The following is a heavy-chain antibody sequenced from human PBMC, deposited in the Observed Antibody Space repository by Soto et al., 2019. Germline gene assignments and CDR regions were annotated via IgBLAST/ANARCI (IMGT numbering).Heavy chain of an antibody. CDR1: GFTFSSYA. CDR2: ISGSGGST. V-gene: IGHV3-23*01. Sequence: GGSLRLSCAASGFTFSSYAMSWVRQAPGKGLEWVSAISGSGGSTYYADSVKGRFTISRDNSKNTLYLQMNSLRAEDTAVYYCAKDRAVTMVREEGAFDIWGQGTMVTVS. D-gene: IGHD3-10*01. CDR3: AKDRAVTMVREEGAFDI. J-gene: IGHJ3*02.